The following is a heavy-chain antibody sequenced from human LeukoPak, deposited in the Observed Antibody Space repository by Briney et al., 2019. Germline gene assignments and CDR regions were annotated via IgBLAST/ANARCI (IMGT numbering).Heavy chain of an antibody. V-gene: IGHV1-2*02. D-gene: IGHD3-22*01. Sequence: ASVKVSCKASGYTFTGYYMHWVRQAPGQGLEWMGWINPNSGGTNYAQKFQGRVTMTRDTSIGTAYMELSRLRSDDTAVYYCARILYDSSGYHGYYYGMDVWGQGTTVTVSS. CDR3: ARILYDSSGYHGYYYGMDV. CDR1: GYTFTGYY. CDR2: INPNSGGT. J-gene: IGHJ6*02.